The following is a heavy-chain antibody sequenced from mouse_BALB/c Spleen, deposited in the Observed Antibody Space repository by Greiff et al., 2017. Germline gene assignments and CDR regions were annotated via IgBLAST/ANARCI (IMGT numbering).Heavy chain of an antibody. D-gene: IGHD1-1*01. CDR1: GFTFSSYY. V-gene: IGHV5-6-2*01. CDR3: ARALFITTVVATPYWYFDV. J-gene: IGHJ1*01. Sequence: EVNVVESGGGLVKLGGSLKLSCAASGFTFSSYYMSWVRQTPEKRLELVAAINSNGGSTYYPDTVKGRFTISRDNAKNTLYLQMSSLKSEDTALYYCARALFITTVVATPYWYFDVWGAGTTVTVSS. CDR2: INSNGGST.